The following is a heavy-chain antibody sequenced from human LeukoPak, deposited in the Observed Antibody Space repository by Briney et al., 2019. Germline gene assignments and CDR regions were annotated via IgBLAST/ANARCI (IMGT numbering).Heavy chain of an antibody. J-gene: IGHJ6*02. D-gene: IGHD6-13*01. CDR2: IYSGGST. V-gene: IGHV3-53*01. CDR3: AREGSSWEYNYYYYGLDL. CDR1: GFTVSSNY. Sequence: PGGPLRLSCAASGFTVSSNYMSWVRQAPGKGLEWVSVIYSGGSTYYADSVKGRFTISRDNSKNTLYLQMNSLRAEDTAVYYCAREGSSWEYNYYYYGLDLWGQGTTVTVSS.